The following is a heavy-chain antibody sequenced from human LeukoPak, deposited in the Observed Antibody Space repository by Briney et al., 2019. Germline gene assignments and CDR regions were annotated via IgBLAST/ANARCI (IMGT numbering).Heavy chain of an antibody. Sequence: SQTLSPTCAVSGGSISSGGYSWSWIRQPPGKGLGWIGYIYHSGSTYYNPSLKSRVTISVDRSKNQFSLKLSSVTAADTAVYYCASTLRGIDAFDIWGQGTMVTVSS. V-gene: IGHV4-30-2*01. D-gene: IGHD3-10*01. J-gene: IGHJ3*02. CDR3: ASTLRGIDAFDI. CDR1: GGSISSGGYS. CDR2: IYHSGST.